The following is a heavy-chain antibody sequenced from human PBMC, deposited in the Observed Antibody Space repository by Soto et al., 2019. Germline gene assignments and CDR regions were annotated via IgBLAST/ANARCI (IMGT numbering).Heavy chain of an antibody. Sequence: GSLRLSCAASGFTFSSYAMSWVRQAPGKGLEWVSAISGSGGSTYYADSVKGRFTISRDNSKNTLYLQMNSLRAEDTAVYYCAKPSFPDSGYDLDAFDIWGQGTMVTVSS. J-gene: IGHJ3*02. CDR1: GFTFSSYA. CDR2: ISGSGGST. V-gene: IGHV3-23*01. D-gene: IGHD5-12*01. CDR3: AKPSFPDSGYDLDAFDI.